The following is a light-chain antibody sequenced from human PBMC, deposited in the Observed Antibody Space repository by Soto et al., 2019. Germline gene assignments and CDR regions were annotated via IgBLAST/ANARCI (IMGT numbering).Light chain of an antibody. Sequence: EILMAQAPATLSVSPGERATLSCRASQRVETNLAWYQPRHGQAPRILIYDASNRDTGIPARFSGRGSGTDFTLTISRLETEDFAVYYCQQRSNWPLTFGGGTKVDI. CDR3: QQRSNWPLT. V-gene: IGKV3-11*01. CDR1: QRVETN. J-gene: IGKJ4*01. CDR2: DAS.